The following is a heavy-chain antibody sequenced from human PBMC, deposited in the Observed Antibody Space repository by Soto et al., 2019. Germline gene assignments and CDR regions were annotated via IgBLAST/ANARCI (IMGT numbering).Heavy chain of an antibody. J-gene: IGHJ6*02. V-gene: IGHV2-70*11. CDR1: EFSLSTSGMC. CDR2: IDWDDDK. Sequence: SGAMLVNPTQTLTLTCTFSEFSLSTSGMCVSWIRQPPGKALEWLARIDWDDDKYYSTSLKTRLTISKDTSKNQVVLTMTNMDPVDTATYYCARIHGYINGGGMDVWGQGTTVTVSS. CDR3: ARIHGYINGGGMDV. D-gene: IGHD1-1*01.